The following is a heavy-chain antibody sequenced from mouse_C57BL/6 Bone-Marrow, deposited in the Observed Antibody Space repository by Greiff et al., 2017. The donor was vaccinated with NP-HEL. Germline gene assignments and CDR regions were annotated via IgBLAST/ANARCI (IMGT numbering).Heavy chain of an antibody. V-gene: IGHV1-81*01. Sequence: VQLQQSGAELARPGASVKLSCKASGYTFTSYGISWVKQRTGQGLEWIGEIYPRSGNTYYNEKFKGKATLTADKSSSTAYMELRSLTSEDSAVYFCARWDYYGRGYYFDYWGQGTTLTVSS. CDR3: ARWDYYGRGYYFDY. D-gene: IGHD1-1*01. CDR1: GYTFTSYG. J-gene: IGHJ2*01. CDR2: IYPRSGNT.